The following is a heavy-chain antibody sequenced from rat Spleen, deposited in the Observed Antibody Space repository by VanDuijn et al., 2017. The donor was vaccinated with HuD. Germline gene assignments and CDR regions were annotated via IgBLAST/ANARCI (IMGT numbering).Heavy chain of an antibody. CDR3: ARDRLDYYSSSYYFDY. J-gene: IGHJ2*01. V-gene: IGHV2-32*01. CDR1: GFSLSSSH. Sequence: QVQLKESGPGLVQPSQTLSLTCTVSGFSLSSSHVSWVRQPPGKGLEWMGVMWSDGDTSYNSALKSRLSISRDTSKSQYFLKMNSLQTEDTSPYYCARDRLDYYSSSYYFDYWGQGVMVTVYS. CDR2: MWSDGDT. D-gene: IGHD1-2*01.